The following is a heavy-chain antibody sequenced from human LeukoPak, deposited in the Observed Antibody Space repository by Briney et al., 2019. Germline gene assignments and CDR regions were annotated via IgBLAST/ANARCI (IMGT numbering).Heavy chain of an antibody. J-gene: IGHJ4*02. D-gene: IGHD3-3*01. CDR1: GFTFSSYW. Sequence: PGGSLRLSCAASGFTFSSYWMSWVRQAPGKGLEWVANIKQDGSEKYYVDSVKGRFTISRDNSKNTLYLRMDSLRAEDTAVYYCARDRAWNYFDYWGQGTLVTVSS. CDR3: ARDRAWNYFDY. CDR2: IKQDGSEK. V-gene: IGHV3-7*01.